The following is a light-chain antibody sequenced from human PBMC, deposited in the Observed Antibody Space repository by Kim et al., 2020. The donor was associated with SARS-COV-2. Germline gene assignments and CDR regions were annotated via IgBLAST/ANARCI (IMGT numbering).Light chain of an antibody. CDR1: ELGNKY. CDR2: KDL. CDR3: QAWDSSPGV. Sequence: VAPGQTVSITCSGDELGNKYVCWYQQKPGQFPVLVMYKDLKRPSRIPERFSGSNSGNTATLTISGTQAMDEAEYYCQAWDSSPGVFGGGTQLTVL. V-gene: IGLV3-1*01. J-gene: IGLJ2*01.